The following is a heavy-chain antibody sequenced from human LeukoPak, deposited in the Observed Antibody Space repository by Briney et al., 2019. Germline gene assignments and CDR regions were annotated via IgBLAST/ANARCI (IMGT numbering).Heavy chain of an antibody. V-gene: IGHV4-39*07. CDR1: SGSIISGSYY. Sequence: SETLSLTCTVSSGSIISGSYYWGWIRQPPGKGLEWLGNIFYSGITYYNPSLKSRVTISVDTSKNQFSLKLTSVTAADTAVYYCARVPYSTRLYYMDVWGKGTTVTVSS. D-gene: IGHD6-13*01. CDR3: ARVPYSTRLYYMDV. J-gene: IGHJ6*03. CDR2: IFYSGIT.